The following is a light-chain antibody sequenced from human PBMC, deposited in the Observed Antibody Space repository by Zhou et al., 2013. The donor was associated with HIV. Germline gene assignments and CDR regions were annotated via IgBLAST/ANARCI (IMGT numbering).Light chain of an antibody. J-gene: IGKJ1*01. CDR3: QQYGSSPAT. CDR2: GAS. V-gene: IGKV3-20*01. Sequence: EIVLTQSPATLSLSPGERATLSCRASQSVSNYLAWYQQKPGQAPRLLIYGASSRATGIPGRFSGSGSGTDFTLTISRLEPEDFAVYYCQQYGSSPATFGQGTEVEIK. CDR1: QSVSNY.